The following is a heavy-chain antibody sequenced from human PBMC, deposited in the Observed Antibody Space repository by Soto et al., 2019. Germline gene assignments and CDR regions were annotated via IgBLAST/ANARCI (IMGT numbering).Heavy chain of an antibody. J-gene: IGHJ6*03. CDR2: IYYSGST. Sequence: QVQLQESGPGLVQPSQTLSLTCTVSGVSISSGGYYWSWIRQHPGKGLEWIGYIYYSGSTYYNPSLKSRVTISVDTSKNQFSLKLSSVTAADTAVYYCARETTLNYYYMDVWGKGTTVTVSS. CDR3: ARETTLNYYYMDV. CDR1: GVSISSGGYY. V-gene: IGHV4-31*03.